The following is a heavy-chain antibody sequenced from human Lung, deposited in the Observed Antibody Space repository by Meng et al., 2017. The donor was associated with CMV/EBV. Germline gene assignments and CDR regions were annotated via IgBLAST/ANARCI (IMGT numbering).Heavy chain of an antibody. V-gene: IGHV1-18*01. D-gene: IGHD6-6*01. CDR1: GYTFKRYA. CDR2: INPYNGNT. J-gene: IGHJ4*02. CDR3: ARGRVSYSSSSSLNY. Sequence: GQLVQSGAEVKRPGASVKGSCKTSGYTFKRYAITWVRQAPGQGLEWMGWINPYNGNTDHAQNLQARLTMTTDTSTSTVYMELGSLRSDDTAVYYCARGRVSYSSSSSLNYWGQGTLVTVSS.